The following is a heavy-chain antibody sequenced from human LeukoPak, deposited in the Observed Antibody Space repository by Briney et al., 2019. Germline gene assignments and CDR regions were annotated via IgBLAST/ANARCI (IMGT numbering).Heavy chain of an antibody. Sequence: PGGSLRLSCAASGFTFSSYGMHWVRQAPGKGLEWVSTISGSSVTTYYADSVKGRFTISRDNSKNTLYLQMNSLRAEDTAVYYCAKLDYYGNYWGQGTLVTVSS. V-gene: IGHV3-23*01. CDR2: ISGSSVTT. D-gene: IGHD3-10*01. J-gene: IGHJ4*02. CDR3: AKLDYYGNY. CDR1: GFTFSSYG.